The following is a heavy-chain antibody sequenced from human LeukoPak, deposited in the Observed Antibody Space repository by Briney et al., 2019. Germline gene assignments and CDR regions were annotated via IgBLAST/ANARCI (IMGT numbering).Heavy chain of an antibody. CDR2: IYYSGGT. Sequence: SETLSLTCTVSGGSISSGGYYWTWIRQPPGEGLEWIGYIYYSGGTNYNPSLKSRVTISVDTSKNQFSLKLSSVTAADTAVYYCARALQPGVYAFDIWGQGTMVTVSS. D-gene: IGHD6-13*01. CDR3: ARALQPGVYAFDI. CDR1: GGSISSGGYY. J-gene: IGHJ3*02. V-gene: IGHV4-61*08.